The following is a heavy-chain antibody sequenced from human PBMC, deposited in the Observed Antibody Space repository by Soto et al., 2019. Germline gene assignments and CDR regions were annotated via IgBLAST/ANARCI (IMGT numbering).Heavy chain of an antibody. CDR3: TKRRSARPGFDAFDL. CDR2: ISGDSGSS. CDR1: GFTFEAYS. J-gene: IGHJ3*01. V-gene: IGHV3-9*01. Sequence: GGSLRLSCAASGFTFEAYSLHWVRQLPGKGLEWVAGISGDSGSSGYADSVRGRFTVSRDNAKNSLFLQMSSLSPEDTALYYCTKRRSARPGFDAFDLWGQGTMVTVS.